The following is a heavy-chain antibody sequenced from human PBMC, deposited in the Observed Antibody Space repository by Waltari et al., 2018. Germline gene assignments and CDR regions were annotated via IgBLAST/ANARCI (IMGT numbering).Heavy chain of an antibody. CDR3: ARIPADLIAVAGTWGDYYYGMDV. Sequence: TLTCTVSGFSLSNARMGVSWIRQPPGKALEWLAHIFSNDEKSYSTSLKSRLTISKDTSKSQVVLTMTNMDPVDTATYYCARIPADLIAVAGTWGDYYYGMDVWGQGTTVTVSS. CDR2: IFSNDEK. CDR1: GFSLSNARMG. V-gene: IGHV2-26*01. J-gene: IGHJ6*02. D-gene: IGHD6-19*01.